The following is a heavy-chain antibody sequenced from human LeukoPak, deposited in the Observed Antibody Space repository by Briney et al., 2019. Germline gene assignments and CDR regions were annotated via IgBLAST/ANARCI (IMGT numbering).Heavy chain of an antibody. D-gene: IGHD5-12*01. CDR3: AIVRGGYHSDY. CDR1: GFTFSSYW. Sequence: GGSLRLSCAASGFTFSSYWMHWVRQARGKGVVWVSRINSDGSSKTYAESVKGGFTISRDNAKNTLYLQMNSLRVEDTAVYYCAIVRGGYHSDYWGQGTLVTVSS. CDR2: INSDGSSK. V-gene: IGHV3-74*01. J-gene: IGHJ4*02.